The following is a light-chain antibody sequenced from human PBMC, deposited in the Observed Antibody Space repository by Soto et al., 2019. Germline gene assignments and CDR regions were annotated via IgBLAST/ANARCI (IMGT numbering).Light chain of an antibody. V-gene: IGLV2-14*01. CDR2: EVS. CDR1: SSDIGGYIY. Sequence: QSALTQPASVSASPGQSITISCTGTSSDIGGYIYVSWYQHHPGKAPRLMIYEVSSRPSGVSNRFSGSKSGNTASLTISGLQAEDEADYYCCSYAGSYTYVFGTGTKLTVL. J-gene: IGLJ1*01. CDR3: CSYAGSYTYV.